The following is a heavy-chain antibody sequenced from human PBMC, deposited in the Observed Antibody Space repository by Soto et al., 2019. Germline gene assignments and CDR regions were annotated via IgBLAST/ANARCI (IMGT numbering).Heavy chain of an antibody. D-gene: IGHD3-10*01. CDR3: AKDLGSGKPYYYYAMDV. CDR1: GFIFSRYG. Sequence: GGSLRLSCAASGFIFSRYGMHWVRQAPGKGLEWVAVISYDGSNKYYAESVKGRFIISRDKSENTLYLQMNSLRAEDTAVYYCAKDLGSGKPYYYYAMDVWGQGTTVTVYS. J-gene: IGHJ6*02. V-gene: IGHV3-30*18. CDR2: ISYDGSNK.